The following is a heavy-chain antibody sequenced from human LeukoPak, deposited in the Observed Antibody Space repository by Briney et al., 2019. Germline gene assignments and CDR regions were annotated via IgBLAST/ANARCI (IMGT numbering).Heavy chain of an antibody. CDR2: IRSKVYGGTT. J-gene: IGHJ4*02. D-gene: IGHD4-23*01. V-gene: IGHV3-49*04. Sequence: GGSLRLSCRSSGFTLGDYVMTWVRQAPGKGLEWVGFIRSKVYGGTTEYAASVKGRFIISRDDSKSIAYLQMNSLETEDTAVYYCTRDYGGFDYWGQGTLVTVSS. CDR3: TRDYGGFDY. CDR1: GFTLGDYV.